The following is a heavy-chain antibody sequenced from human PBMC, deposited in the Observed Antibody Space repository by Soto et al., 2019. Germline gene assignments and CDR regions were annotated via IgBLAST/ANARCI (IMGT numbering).Heavy chain of an antibody. J-gene: IGHJ5*02. V-gene: IGHV1-3*01. D-gene: IGHD2-15*01. Sequence: ASVKVSCKASGYTFTSYAMHWVRQAPGQRLEWMGWINAGNGNTKYSQKFQGRVTITRDTSASTAYMELSSLRSEDTAVYYFARARCSGGSCYSFPGNWFDPWGQGTLVTVSS. CDR3: ARARCSGGSCYSFPGNWFDP. CDR1: GYTFTSYA. CDR2: INAGNGNT.